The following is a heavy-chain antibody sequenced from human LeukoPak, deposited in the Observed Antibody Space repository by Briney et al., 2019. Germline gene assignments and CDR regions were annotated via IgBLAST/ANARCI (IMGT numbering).Heavy chain of an antibody. Sequence: GGSLRLSCAASGFTFSSYAMSWVRQAPGKGLEWVSAISGSGGSTYYADSVKGRFTISGDNSKNTLYLQMNSLRAEDTAVYYCAKVIGLTTVRAYGSYAFDIWGQGTMVTVSS. CDR3: AKVIGLTTVRAYGSYAFDI. CDR1: GFTFSSYA. J-gene: IGHJ3*02. CDR2: ISGSGGST. V-gene: IGHV3-23*01. D-gene: IGHD4-11*01.